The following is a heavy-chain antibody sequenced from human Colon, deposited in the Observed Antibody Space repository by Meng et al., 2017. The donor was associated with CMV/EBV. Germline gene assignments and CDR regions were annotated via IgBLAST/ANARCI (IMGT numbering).Heavy chain of an antibody. J-gene: IGHJ4*03. CDR2: IKADGSET. V-gene: IGHV3-7*04. CDR3: VRGHYDGA. CDR1: GFTFDDYA. D-gene: IGHD3-16*01. Sequence: GGSLRLSCAASGFTFDDYAMNWVRQAPRKGLEWVANIKADGSETYYADSVKGRFIISRDNAKNSLYLQMNSLRVEDTAVYFCVRGHYDGAWGHGTLVTVSS.